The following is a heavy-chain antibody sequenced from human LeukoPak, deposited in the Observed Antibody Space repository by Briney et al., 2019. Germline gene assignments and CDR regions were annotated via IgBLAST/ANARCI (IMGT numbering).Heavy chain of an antibody. J-gene: IGHJ5*02. Sequence: SETLSLTCTVSGGSISSSGSSWGWIRQPPGKGLEWIGSIYYSGNTYNPSLKSRVTISVDTSKNQFSLNLTSVNAADTAVYYCARVMAARREDLNWFDPWGRGTLVTVSS. CDR1: GGSISSSGSS. V-gene: IGHV4-39*07. CDR2: IYYSGNT. CDR3: ARVMAARREDLNWFDP. D-gene: IGHD6-6*01.